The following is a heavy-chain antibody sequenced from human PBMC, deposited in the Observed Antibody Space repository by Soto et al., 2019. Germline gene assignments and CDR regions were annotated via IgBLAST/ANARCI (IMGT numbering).Heavy chain of an antibody. CDR2: ISAYNGNT. D-gene: IGHD3-22*01. CDR3: ARTSTMIVVVIPDFDY. Sequence: GASVKVSCKASGYTFTSYGISWVRQAPGQRLEWMGWISAYNGNTNYAQKLQGRVTMTTDTSTSTAYMELRSLRSDDTAVYYCARTSTMIVVVIPDFDYRGQGTLVTVSS. J-gene: IGHJ4*02. CDR1: GYTFTSYG. V-gene: IGHV1-18*01.